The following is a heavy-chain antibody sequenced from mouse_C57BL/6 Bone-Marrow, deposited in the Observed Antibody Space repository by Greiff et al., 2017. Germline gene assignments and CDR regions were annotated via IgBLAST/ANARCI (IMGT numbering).Heavy chain of an antibody. CDR1: GYAFTNYL. V-gene: IGHV1-54*01. CDR2: INPGSGGT. J-gene: IGHJ3*01. D-gene: IGHD4-1*01. Sequence: QVQLQQSGAELVRPGTSVKVSCKASGYAFTNYLIEWVKQRPGQGLEWIGVINPGSGGTNYNEKFKGKATLTADKSSSTASMQLSSLTSEDSAVYFCARWDGFAYWGQGTLVTVSA. CDR3: ARWDGFAY.